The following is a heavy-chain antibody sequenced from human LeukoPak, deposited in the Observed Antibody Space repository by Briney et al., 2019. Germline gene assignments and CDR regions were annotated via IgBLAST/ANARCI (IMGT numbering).Heavy chain of an antibody. Sequence: GGSLRLSCSASGFTFSSYAMSWVRQAPGKGLEWVSAISGSGGSTYYADSVKGRFTISRDNSKNTLYLQMNSLRAEDTAVYYCAKAIPPYYDFWSGYSYYYFDYWGQGTLVTVSS. CDR2: ISGSGGST. CDR3: AKAIPPYYDFWSGYSYYYFDY. CDR1: GFTFSSYA. D-gene: IGHD3-3*01. V-gene: IGHV3-23*01. J-gene: IGHJ4*02.